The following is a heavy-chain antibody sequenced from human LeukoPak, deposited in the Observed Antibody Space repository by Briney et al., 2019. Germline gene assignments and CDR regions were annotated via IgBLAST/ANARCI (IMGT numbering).Heavy chain of an antibody. J-gene: IGHJ4*02. Sequence: GGSLRLSCAASGFIFDDYAMHWVRQAPGKGLEWVSAISSNSGGIAYADSVKGRFTISRDNAKNSLYLQMNSLRAEDTAVYYCARLSGYSGGFDYWGQGTLVTVSS. D-gene: IGHD5-12*01. CDR2: ISSNSGGI. CDR3: ARLSGYSGGFDY. V-gene: IGHV3-9*01. CDR1: GFIFDDYA.